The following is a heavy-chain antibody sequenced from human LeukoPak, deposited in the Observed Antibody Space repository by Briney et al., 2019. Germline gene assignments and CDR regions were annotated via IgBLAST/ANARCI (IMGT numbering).Heavy chain of an antibody. CDR3: ARGLRVHYYDSSGYYYFDY. D-gene: IGHD3-22*01. J-gene: IGHJ4*02. CDR1: GGTFSSYA. V-gene: IGHV1-69*05. Sequence: SVKVSCKASGGTFSSYAISWVRQAPGQGLEWMGGIIPIFGTANYAQKFQGRVTITTDESTSTAYMELSSLRSEDTAVYYCARGLRVHYYDSSGYYYFDYWGQGTLVTVSS. CDR2: IIPIFGTA.